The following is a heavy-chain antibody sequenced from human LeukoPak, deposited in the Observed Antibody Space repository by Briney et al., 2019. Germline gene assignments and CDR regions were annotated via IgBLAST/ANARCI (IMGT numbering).Heavy chain of an antibody. V-gene: IGHV4-39*01. CDR1: GSSISSSSYY. CDR3: AMSGSYYSFDY. Sequence: KPSETLSLTCTVSGSSISSSSYYWGWIRQPPGKGLEWIGSIYYSGSTYYNPSLKSRVTISVDTSKNQFSLRLSSVTAADTAVFYCAMSGSYYSFDYWGQGTLVTVSS. J-gene: IGHJ4*02. D-gene: IGHD1-26*01. CDR2: IYYSGST.